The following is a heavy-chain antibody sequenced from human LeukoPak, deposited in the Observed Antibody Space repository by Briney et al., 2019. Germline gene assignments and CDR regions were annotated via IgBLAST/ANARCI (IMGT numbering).Heavy chain of an antibody. CDR1: GFTFSSYW. CDR2: IKQDGSEK. D-gene: IGHD3-10*01. V-gene: IGHV3-7*01. Sequence: GGSLRLSCAASGFTFSSYWMSWVRQAPGKGLEWVANIKQDGSEKYYVDSVKGRFTISRDNAKNSLYLQMNSLRAEDTAVYYCASFGEVRGVTGGDYMDVWGKGTTVTISS. J-gene: IGHJ6*03. CDR3: ASFGEVRGVTGGDYMDV.